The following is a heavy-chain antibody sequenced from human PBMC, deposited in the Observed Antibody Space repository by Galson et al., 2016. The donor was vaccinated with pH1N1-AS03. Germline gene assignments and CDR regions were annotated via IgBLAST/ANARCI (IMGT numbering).Heavy chain of an antibody. CDR1: GFTFRNSA. CDR2: ISTTSSSI. V-gene: IGHV3-21*01. CDR3: ARDGPPQGISVAGSFDF. J-gene: IGHJ4*02. Sequence: SLRLSCAASGFTFRNSAMSWVRQAPGKGLEWVSFISTTSSSIYYADSVKGRFTISRDNAKNSLFLQMNSRRDEDTAVYYCARDGPPQGISVAGSFDFWGQGTLVTVSS. D-gene: IGHD6-19*01.